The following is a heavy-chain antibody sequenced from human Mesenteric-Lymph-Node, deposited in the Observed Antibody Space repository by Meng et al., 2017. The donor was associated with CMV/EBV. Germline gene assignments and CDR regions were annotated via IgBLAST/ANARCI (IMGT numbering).Heavy chain of an antibody. V-gene: IGHV1-8*01. J-gene: IGHJ4*02. CDR3: ARFAADALDY. D-gene: IGHD2-15*01. CDR1: GYTFTSYE. Sequence: ASVKVSCKASGYTFTSYEINWVRQATGQGLDWMGWMSPNSGSTVYAQKFQGRVTMTRNTAINTAYMELSSLRSDDTAVYYCARFAADALDYWGQGTLVTVSS. CDR2: MSPNSGST.